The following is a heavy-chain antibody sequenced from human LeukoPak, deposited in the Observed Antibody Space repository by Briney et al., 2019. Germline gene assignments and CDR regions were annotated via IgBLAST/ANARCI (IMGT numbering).Heavy chain of an antibody. D-gene: IGHD3-3*01. J-gene: IGHJ5*02. CDR1: GGSFSGYY. CDR3: AREDYDFWSGYSPPRRFDP. CDR2: IYTSGST. V-gene: IGHV4-4*07. Sequence: SGTLSLTCAVYGGSFSGYYWSRIRQPAGKGLEWIGRIYTSGSTNYNPSLKSRVTISVDTSKNQFSLKLSSVTAADTAVYYCAREDYDFWSGYSPPRRFDPWGQGTLVTVSS.